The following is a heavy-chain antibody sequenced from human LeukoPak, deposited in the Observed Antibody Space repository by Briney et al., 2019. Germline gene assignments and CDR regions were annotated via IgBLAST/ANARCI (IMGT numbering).Heavy chain of an antibody. CDR2: ISSSGSTI. Sequence: PGGSLRLSCAASGFTFSDYYMSWIRQAPGKGLEWVSYISSSGSTIYYADSVKGRFTISRDNAKNSLYLQMNSLRAEDTAVYYCARDELSPYYYDSSGYGYDYWGQGTLVTVSS. J-gene: IGHJ4*02. CDR1: GFTFSDYY. V-gene: IGHV3-11*01. CDR3: ARDELSPYYYDSSGYGYDY. D-gene: IGHD3-22*01.